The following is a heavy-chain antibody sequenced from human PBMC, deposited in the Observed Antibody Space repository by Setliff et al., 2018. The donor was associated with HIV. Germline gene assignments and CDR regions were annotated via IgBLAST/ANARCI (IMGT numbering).Heavy chain of an antibody. D-gene: IGHD5-12*01. CDR1: GFIFSTYG. CDR2: IRSDETNK. V-gene: IGHV3-30*02. J-gene: IGHJ6*03. Sequence: PGGSLRLSCEASGFIFSTYGMHWVRQAPGKGLEWVAFIRSDETNKYYSDSVKGRFTISRDTSKNTLFLQINGLRPEDTAVYYCARISVASRYNSDMDVWGKGTTVTVSS. CDR3: ARISVASRYNSDMDV.